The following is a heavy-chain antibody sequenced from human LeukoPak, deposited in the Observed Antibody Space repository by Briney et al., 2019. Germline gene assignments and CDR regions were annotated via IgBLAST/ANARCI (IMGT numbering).Heavy chain of an antibody. J-gene: IGHJ6*03. V-gene: IGHV3-74*01. CDR2: IKSDGST. Sequence: GSLRLSCAASGFTFSNYWMHWVRQAPGKGLVWVSRIKSDGSTRYADSVKGRFTISRDNAKNTLYLQMNSLNSEDTAVYYCTRDRNYYYMDVWGRGTTVTVSS. CDR3: TRDRNYYYMDV. CDR1: GFTFSNYW. D-gene: IGHD1-14*01.